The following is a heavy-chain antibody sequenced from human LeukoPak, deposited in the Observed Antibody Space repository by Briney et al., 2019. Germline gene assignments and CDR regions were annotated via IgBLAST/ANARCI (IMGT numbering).Heavy chain of an antibody. CDR3: ARDPSDYGGNSGFDY. V-gene: IGHV4-59*01. D-gene: IGHD4-23*01. J-gene: IGHJ4*02. CDR2: IYYSGST. Sequence: SETLSLTCTVSGGSISSYYWSWIRQPPGKGLEWIGYIYYSGSTNYNPSLKSRVTISVDTSKNQLSLKLSSVTAADTAVYYCARDPSDYGGNSGFDYWGQGTLVTVSS. CDR1: GGSISSYY.